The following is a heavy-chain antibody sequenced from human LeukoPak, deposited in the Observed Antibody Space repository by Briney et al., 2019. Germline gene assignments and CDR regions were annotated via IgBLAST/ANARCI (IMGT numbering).Heavy chain of an antibody. CDR2: ISAYNGIT. Sequence: ASVKVSCKASGGTFSSYAINWVRQAPGQGLEWMGWISAYNGITNYAQKLQDRVTVTTDTSTSTAYMELRSLTSDDTAVYYCARDSGSDSSNWYGKWLAPWGQGTLVTVSS. D-gene: IGHD6-13*01. CDR3: ARDSGSDSSNWYGKWLAP. J-gene: IGHJ5*02. V-gene: IGHV1-18*01. CDR1: GGTFSSYA.